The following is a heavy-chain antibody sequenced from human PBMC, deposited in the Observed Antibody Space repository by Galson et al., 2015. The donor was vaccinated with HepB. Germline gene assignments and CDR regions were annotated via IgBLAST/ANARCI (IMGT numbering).Heavy chain of an antibody. D-gene: IGHD6-19*01. CDR2: INAGNGNT. Sequence: SVKVSCKASGYTFTSYAMHWVRQAPGQRLEWMGWINAGNGNTKYSQKFQGRVTITRDTSASTAYMELSSPRSEDTAVYYCAREQWLVAYDYWGQGTLVTVSS. V-gene: IGHV1-3*01. J-gene: IGHJ4*02. CDR3: AREQWLVAYDY. CDR1: GYTFTSYA.